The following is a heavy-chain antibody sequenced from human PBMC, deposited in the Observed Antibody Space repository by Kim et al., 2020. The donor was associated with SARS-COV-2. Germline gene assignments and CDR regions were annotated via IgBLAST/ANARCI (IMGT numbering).Heavy chain of an antibody. CDR2: YN. J-gene: IGHJ4*02. Sequence: YNDYAVSVKSRITVTPDTSKNQFSLQLNSVTPEDTAVYYCARTLGSSWYDWGQGTLVTVSS. CDR3: ARTLGSSWYD. D-gene: IGHD6-13*01. V-gene: IGHV6-1*01.